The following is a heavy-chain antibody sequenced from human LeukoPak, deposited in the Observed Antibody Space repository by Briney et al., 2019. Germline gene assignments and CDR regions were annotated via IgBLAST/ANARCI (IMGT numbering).Heavy chain of an antibody. CDR3: AKEAVAGPSWYYGMDV. CDR2: IWYDGSNK. Sequence: GGSLRLSCAASGFTFSSYGMHWVRQAPGKGLEWVAVIWYDGSNKYYADSVKGRFTISRDNSKNTLYLQMNSLRAEDTAVYYCAKEAVAGPSWYYGMDVWGQGTTVTVSS. J-gene: IGHJ6*02. V-gene: IGHV3-33*06. D-gene: IGHD6-19*01. CDR1: GFTFSSYG.